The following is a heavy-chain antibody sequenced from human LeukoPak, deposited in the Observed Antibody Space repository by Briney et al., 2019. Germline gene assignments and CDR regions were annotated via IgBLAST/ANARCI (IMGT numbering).Heavy chain of an antibody. CDR1: GGSISSGGYS. V-gene: IGHV4-30-2*01. J-gene: IGHJ4*02. Sequence: PSETLSLTCAVSGGSISSGGYSWSWIRQPPGKGLEWIGYIYHSGSTYYNPSLKSRVTISVDRSKNQFSLKLSSVTAADTAVYYCARVHSSGWYFDYWGQGTLVTVSS. CDR3: ARVHSSGWYFDY. CDR2: IYHSGST. D-gene: IGHD6-19*01.